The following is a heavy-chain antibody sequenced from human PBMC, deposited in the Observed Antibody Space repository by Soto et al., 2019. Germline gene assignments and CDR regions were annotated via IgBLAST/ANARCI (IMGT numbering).Heavy chain of an antibody. CDR3: ARVRLTIFGVVSYYYGMDV. J-gene: IGHJ6*02. CDR1: GGSISSGDYY. V-gene: IGHV4-30-4*01. D-gene: IGHD3-3*01. Sequence: QVQLQESGPGLVKPSQTLSLTCTVSGGSISSGDYYWSWIRQPPGKGLEWIGYIYYSGSTYYNPSLKSRVTISVDTSKNQFSLKLSSVTAADTAVYYCARVRLTIFGVVSYYYGMDVWGQGTTVTVSS. CDR2: IYYSGST.